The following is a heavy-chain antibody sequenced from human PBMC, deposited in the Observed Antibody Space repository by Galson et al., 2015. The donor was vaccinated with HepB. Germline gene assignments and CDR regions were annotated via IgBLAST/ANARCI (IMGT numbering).Heavy chain of an antibody. D-gene: IGHD6-19*01. J-gene: IGHJ4*02. CDR3: ARVAVAGTFDY. CDR2: IIPILGIA. Sequence: SLKVSCKASGGTFSSYAISWVRQAPGQGLEWMGRIIPILGIANYAQKFQGRVTITADKSTSTAYMELSSLRSEDTAVYYCARVAVAGTFDYWGQGTLVTVAS. V-gene: IGHV1-69*04. CDR1: GGTFSSYA.